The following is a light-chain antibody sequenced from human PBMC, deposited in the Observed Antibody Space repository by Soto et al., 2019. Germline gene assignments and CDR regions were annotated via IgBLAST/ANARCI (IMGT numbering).Light chain of an antibody. CDR3: APWGYSVHDYD. J-gene: IGLJ1*01. CDR1: SSYIGSNT. V-gene: IGLV1-44*01. Sequence: QSALPQPPSASGTPGQSVTIPCSGSSSYIGSNTVNWYQQLPGTAPKLLIYSNNQRPSGVPDRFSCSKSGTSASLAICGLQSEDKANYYCAPWGYSVHDYDFGTETKATVL. CDR2: SNN.